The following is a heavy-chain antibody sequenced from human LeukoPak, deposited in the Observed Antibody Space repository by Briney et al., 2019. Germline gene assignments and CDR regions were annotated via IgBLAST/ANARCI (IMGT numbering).Heavy chain of an antibody. CDR3: VGVTSTYYFDY. CDR1: GYTFTSYG. Sequence: ASVKVSRKASGYTFTSYGISWVRQAPGQGLEWMGWISAYNGNTNYAQKLQGRVTMTTDTSTSTAYMELRSLRSDDTAVYYCVGVTSTYYFDYWGQGTLVTVSS. J-gene: IGHJ4*02. CDR2: ISAYNGNT. V-gene: IGHV1-18*01.